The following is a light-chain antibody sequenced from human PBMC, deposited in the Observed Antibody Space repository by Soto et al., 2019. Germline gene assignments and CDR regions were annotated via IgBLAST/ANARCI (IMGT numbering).Light chain of an antibody. CDR2: EVS. V-gene: IGKV2D-29*02. CDR1: QSLLHITGETF. CDR3: MQSTQLPPT. J-gene: IGKJ5*01. Sequence: VMTQTPLSLSVTPGQPASISCKSSQSLLHITGETFLFWYLQKPGQSPQLLIYEVSTRVSGVPDRFSGSGSGTDFTLKISRVETDDVGIYYCMQSTQLPPTFGQGTRLEIK.